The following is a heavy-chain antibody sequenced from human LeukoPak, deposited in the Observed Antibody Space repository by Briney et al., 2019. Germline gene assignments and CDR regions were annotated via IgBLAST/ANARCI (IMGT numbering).Heavy chain of an antibody. CDR2: IYYSGST. V-gene: IGHV4-39*01. J-gene: IGHJ4*02. CDR1: GGSISSSSYY. CDR3: ARLSSSSWYESDDY. D-gene: IGHD6-13*01. Sequence: SETLSLTCAVSGGSISSSSYYWGWIRQPPGKGLEWIGSIYYSGSTYYNPSLKSRVTISVDTSKNQFSLKLSSVTAADTAVYYCARLSSSSWYESDDYWGQGTLVTVSS.